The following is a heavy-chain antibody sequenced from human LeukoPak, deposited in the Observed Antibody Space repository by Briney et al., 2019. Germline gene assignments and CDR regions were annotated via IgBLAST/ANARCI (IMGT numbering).Heavy chain of an antibody. CDR1: GGSISSYY. J-gene: IGHJ3*02. CDR2: IYSSGST. V-gene: IGHV4-59*08. CDR3: ARRREAHTANALDI. D-gene: IGHD1-26*01. Sequence: PSETLSLTCTVSGGSISSYYWSWIRQPPGKGLEWIGYIYSSGSTNYNPSLKSRVTISVDTSKNQFSLKLSSVTAADTAVYYCARRREAHTANALDIWGQGTMVTVSS.